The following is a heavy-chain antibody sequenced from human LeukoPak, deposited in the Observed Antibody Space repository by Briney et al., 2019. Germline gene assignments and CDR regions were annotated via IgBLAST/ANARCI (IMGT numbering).Heavy chain of an antibody. J-gene: IGHJ3*02. CDR3: AREAVAGTGDAFDI. Sequence: GGSLRLSCAASGFTFSSYEMNWVRQAPGKGLEWVSYISSSGSTIYYADSVKGRFTISRDHAKNSLYLQMNSLRAEDTAVYYCAREAVAGTGDAFDIWGQGAMVTVSS. V-gene: IGHV3-48*03. CDR2: ISSSGSTI. CDR1: GFTFSSYE. D-gene: IGHD6-19*01.